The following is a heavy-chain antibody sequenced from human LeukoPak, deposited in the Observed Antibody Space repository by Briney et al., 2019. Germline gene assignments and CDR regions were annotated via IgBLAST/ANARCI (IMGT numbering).Heavy chain of an antibody. J-gene: IGHJ5*02. Sequence: GGSLRLSCAASGFTFSSYWMSWVRQAPGKGLEWVANIKQDGSEKYYVDSVKGRFTISRDNAKNSLYLQMNSLRAEDTAVYYCARDRFVAAAGTRWFDPWGQGTLVTVSS. CDR2: IKQDGSEK. CDR1: GFTFSSYW. V-gene: IGHV3-7*01. CDR3: ARDRFVAAAGTRWFDP. D-gene: IGHD6-13*01.